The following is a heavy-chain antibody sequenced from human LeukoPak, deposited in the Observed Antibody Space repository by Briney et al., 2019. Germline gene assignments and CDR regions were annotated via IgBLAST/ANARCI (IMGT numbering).Heavy chain of an antibody. CDR3: AKDRGYHYYSSCYYRMDAFDI. D-gene: IGHD3-22*01. J-gene: IGHJ3*02. CDR1: GFTFSSYA. V-gene: IGHV3-30*02. Sequence: GGSXRLSCAASGFTFSSYAMHWVRQAPGKGLEWVAFIRYDGSNKYYADSVKGRFTISRDNSKNTLYVQMNSLRAEDTAFYYFAKDRGYHYYSSCYYRMDAFDIWGQGTMVTVSS. CDR2: IRYDGSNK.